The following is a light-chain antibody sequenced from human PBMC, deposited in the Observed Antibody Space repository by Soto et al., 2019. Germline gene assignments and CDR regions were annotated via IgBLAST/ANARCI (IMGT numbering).Light chain of an antibody. CDR3: QQYNNWPRT. CDR2: DAS. CDR1: QSVSRY. V-gene: IGKV3-11*01. J-gene: IGKJ1*01. Sequence: DIVLTQSPATLSLSPGDRATLSCRASQSVSRYLAWYQHKPGQAPRLLIYDASYRATGIPARFSGSGSGTDFTLTISSLQSEDFAVYYCQQYNNWPRTFGQGTKVDIK.